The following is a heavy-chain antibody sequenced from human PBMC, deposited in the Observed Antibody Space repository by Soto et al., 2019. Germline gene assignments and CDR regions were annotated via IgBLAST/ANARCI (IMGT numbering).Heavy chain of an antibody. CDR3: ARDRAEDY. Sequence: EVQLVESGGGLVQPGGSLRLSCAATGFTFSSYSMNWVRQAPGKGLEWISYISGSSSTIYYADSVEGRFTISRDNAKNSLYLQMSSLRAEDTSVYYWARDRAEDYWGQGTLVTVSS. CDR2: ISGSSSTI. J-gene: IGHJ4*02. CDR1: GFTFSSYS. V-gene: IGHV3-48*01.